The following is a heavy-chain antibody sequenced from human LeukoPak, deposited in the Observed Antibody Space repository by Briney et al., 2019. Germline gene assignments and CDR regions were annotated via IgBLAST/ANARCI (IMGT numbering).Heavy chain of an antibody. D-gene: IGHD3-22*01. CDR3: TTDGYYYDSSGYYQSLFDH. CDR2: IKSKTDGGTT. CDR1: GFTFSNAW. V-gene: IGHV3-15*01. J-gene: IGHJ4*02. Sequence: GGSLRLSCAASGFTFSNAWMSWVRQAPGKGLEWVGRIKSKTDGGTTDYAAPVKGRFTISRDDSKNTLYLQMNSLKTEDTAVYYCTTDGYYYDSSGYYQSLFDHWGQGTLVTVSS.